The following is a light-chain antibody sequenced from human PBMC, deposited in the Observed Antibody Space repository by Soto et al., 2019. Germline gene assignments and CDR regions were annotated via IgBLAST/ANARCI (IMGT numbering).Light chain of an antibody. J-gene: IGLJ1*01. CDR2: QVT. CDR3: CSFTSSSTYV. V-gene: IGLV2-14*01. CDR1: SSDVGTSNY. Sequence: QSALTQPASVSGSPGQSITMSCTGTSSDVGTSNYVSWYQHHPGKAPKLLIYQVTDRPSGVSNRFSGSKSGTTASLTISGLQAEDEATYYCCSFTSSSTYVFGGGTKLTVL.